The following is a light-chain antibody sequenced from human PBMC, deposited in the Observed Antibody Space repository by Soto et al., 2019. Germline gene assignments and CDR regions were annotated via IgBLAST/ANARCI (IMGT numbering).Light chain of an antibody. CDR1: SSDIGAYNY. V-gene: IGLV2-14*01. CDR3: SSYTTSSTLE. CDR2: GVT. J-gene: IGLJ2*01. Sequence: QSALTQPASVSGSPGQSITISCTGTSSDIGAYNYVSWYQQHPGKTPKLMIYGVTNRPSGVSNRFSGSKSGSTASLTISGFQAEDEADYYCSSYTTSSTLEFGGGTKLTVL.